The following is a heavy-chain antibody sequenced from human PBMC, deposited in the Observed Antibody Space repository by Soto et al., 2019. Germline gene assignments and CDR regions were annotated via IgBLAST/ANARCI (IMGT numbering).Heavy chain of an antibody. Sequence: PGGSLRLSCAASGFTFDDYTMHWVRQAPGKGLEWVSLISWDGGSTYYADSVKGRFTISRDNSKNSLYLQMNSLRTEDTALYYCAKDISPQGVIISYGMDVWGQGTTVT. CDR1: GFTFDDYT. J-gene: IGHJ6*02. V-gene: IGHV3-43*01. CDR2: ISWDGGST. D-gene: IGHD3-10*01. CDR3: AKDISPQGVIISYGMDV.